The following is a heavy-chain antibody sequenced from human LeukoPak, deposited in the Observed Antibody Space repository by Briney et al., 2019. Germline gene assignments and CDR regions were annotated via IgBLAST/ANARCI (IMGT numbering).Heavy chain of an antibody. V-gene: IGHV4-4*02. CDR2: IYHTGIT. Sequence: SETMSLTCTISGGSITNRNWWSWVRQPPGKGLEWIGEIYHTGITKYSPSLKSRVTISVDKSNNQFSLNVTSVTAADTAIYYCARFFEGEIISFDFWGKGRMVAVSS. D-gene: IGHD3-10*01. J-gene: IGHJ3*01. CDR3: ARFFEGEIISFDF. CDR1: GGSITNRNW.